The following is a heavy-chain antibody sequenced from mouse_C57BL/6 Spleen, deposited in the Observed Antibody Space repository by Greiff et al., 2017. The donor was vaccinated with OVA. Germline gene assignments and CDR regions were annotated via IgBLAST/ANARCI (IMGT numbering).Heavy chain of an antibody. CDR3: ARWYLYYGSSYAMYY. D-gene: IGHD1-1*01. V-gene: IGHV1-9*01. CDR2: ILPGSGST. J-gene: IGHJ4*01. Sequence: QVQLQQSGAELMKPGASVKLSCKASGYTFTGYWIEWVQQRPGHGLEWIGAILPGSGSTNYNEKFKGKATFTADKSSNTAYMQLSSLTTEDSAIYYSARWYLYYGSSYAMYYWGQGTSVTVST. CDR1: GYTFTGYW.